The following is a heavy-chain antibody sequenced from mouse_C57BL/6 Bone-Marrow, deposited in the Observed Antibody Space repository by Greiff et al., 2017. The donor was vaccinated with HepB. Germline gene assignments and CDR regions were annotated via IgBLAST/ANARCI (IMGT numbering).Heavy chain of an antibody. CDR3: ARWRLLRAWFAY. CDR1: GYTFTSYW. J-gene: IGHJ3*01. V-gene: IGHV1-55*01. CDR2: IYPGSGST. Sequence: QVQLQQPGAELVKPGASVKMSCKASGYTFTSYWITWVKQRPAQGLEWIGDIYPGSGSTNYNEKFKSKATLTVDTSSSTAYMQLSSLTSEDSAVYYCARWRLLRAWFAYWGQGTLVTVSA. D-gene: IGHD2-3*01.